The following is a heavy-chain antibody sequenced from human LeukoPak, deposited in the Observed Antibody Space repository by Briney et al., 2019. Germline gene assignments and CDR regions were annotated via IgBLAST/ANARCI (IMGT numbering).Heavy chain of an antibody. CDR2: LIPIFGTA. V-gene: IGHV1-69*13. Sequence: SVKVSCKASGGTFSSYAINWVRQAPGQGLEWMGGLIPIFGTANYAQKFQGRVTITAVESMSTAYMELSSLRSEDTAVYYCTRGWLAETTVITPYNYWGQGTLVTVSS. CDR1: GGTFSSYA. D-gene: IGHD4-23*01. J-gene: IGHJ4*02. CDR3: TRGWLAETTVITPYNY.